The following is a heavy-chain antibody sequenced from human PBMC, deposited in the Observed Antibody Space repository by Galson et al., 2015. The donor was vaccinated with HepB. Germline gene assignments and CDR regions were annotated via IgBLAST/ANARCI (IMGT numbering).Heavy chain of an antibody. CDR3: TTANAYDSSGYYPDPNWFDP. Sequence: SLRLSCAASGFTFSNAWMSWVRQAPGKGLEWVGRIKSKTDGGTTDYAAPVKGRFTISRDDSKNTLYLQMNSLKTEDTAVYYCTTANAYDSSGYYPDPNWFDPWGQGTLVTVSS. D-gene: IGHD3-22*01. V-gene: IGHV3-15*01. CDR2: IKSKTDGGTT. J-gene: IGHJ5*02. CDR1: GFTFSNAW.